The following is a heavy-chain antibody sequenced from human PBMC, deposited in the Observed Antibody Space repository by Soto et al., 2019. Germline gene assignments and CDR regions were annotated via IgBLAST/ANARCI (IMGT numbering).Heavy chain of an antibody. CDR1: GGTFSRKA. CDR2: IIPLFRTT. D-gene: IGHD6-6*01. J-gene: IGHJ6*02. Sequence: QVQLVQSGAEVKSPGSSVKVSCKASGGTFSRKALSWLRQAPGQGFEWMGGIIPLFRTTNYAQNFQGRVTITADESATTAYMELSGLTSEDTAVYYCARSSTSSGADYYGVDVWGQGTTVTVSS. V-gene: IGHV1-69*01. CDR3: ARSSTSSGADYYGVDV.